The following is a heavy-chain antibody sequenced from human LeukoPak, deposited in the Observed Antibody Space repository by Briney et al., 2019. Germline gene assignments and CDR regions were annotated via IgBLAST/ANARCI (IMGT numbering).Heavy chain of an antibody. V-gene: IGHV3-30*02. CDR1: GFTFSNYG. J-gene: IGHJ4*02. CDR3: ANENYYGSGSYADH. Sequence: GGSLRLSCAASGFTFSNYGMHWVRQAPGKGLEWVAFIRYDGSNKYYADSVKGRFTISRDNSKNTLYLQMNSLRAEDTAVYYCANENYYGSGSYADHWGQGTLVTVSS. CDR2: IRYDGSNK. D-gene: IGHD3-10*01.